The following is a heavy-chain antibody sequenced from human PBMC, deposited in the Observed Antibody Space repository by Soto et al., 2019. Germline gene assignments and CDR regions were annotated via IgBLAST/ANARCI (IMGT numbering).Heavy chain of an antibody. Sequence: QVQLQPSGPGLVKPSETLSLTCIVSGGSVSSGGDYWTWIRQPPGKGLEWIGYIYYTGSTSYDPSPESRVTIAVDTSKNQFSLILSSVTAADTAVYYCARGGRYHYAMDVWGQGTTVTVSS. J-gene: IGHJ6*02. D-gene: IGHD3-16*01. CDR3: ARGGRYHYAMDV. CDR2: IYYTGST. V-gene: IGHV4-61*08. CDR1: GGSVSSGGDY.